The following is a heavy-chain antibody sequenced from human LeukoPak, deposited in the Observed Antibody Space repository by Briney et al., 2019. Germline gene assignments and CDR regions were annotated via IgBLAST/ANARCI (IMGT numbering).Heavy chain of an antibody. Sequence: SETLSLTCTVSGGSISSYYWSWIRQPPGKGLEWIGYIYYSGSTSYNPSLKSRVTISVDTSKNQISLKVRSVTAADTAVYYCARTTEDCSSTSCYQYWFDPWGQGTLVTVSS. CDR2: IYYSGST. CDR3: ARTTEDCSSTSCYQYWFDP. J-gene: IGHJ5*02. V-gene: IGHV4-59*01. CDR1: GGSISSYY. D-gene: IGHD2-2*01.